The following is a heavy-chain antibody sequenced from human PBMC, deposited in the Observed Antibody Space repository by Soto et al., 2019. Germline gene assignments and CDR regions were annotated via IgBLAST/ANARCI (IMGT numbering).Heavy chain of an antibody. Sequence: ASVKVSCKASGGTFSSYTISWVRQAPGQGLEWMGRIIPILGIANYAQKFQGRVTITADKSTSTAYMELSSLRSEDTAVYYCARVLYCSSTSCRRFPSYYYYMDVWGKGTTVTVSS. CDR2: IIPILGIA. V-gene: IGHV1-69*02. D-gene: IGHD2-2*01. CDR3: ARVLYCSSTSCRRFPSYYYYMDV. CDR1: GGTFSSYT. J-gene: IGHJ6*03.